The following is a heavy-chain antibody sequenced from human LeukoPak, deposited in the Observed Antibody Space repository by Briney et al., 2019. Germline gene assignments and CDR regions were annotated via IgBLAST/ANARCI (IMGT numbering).Heavy chain of an antibody. CDR1: GFTFSSYS. CDR2: ISSSSSYI. J-gene: IGHJ4*02. Sequence: GGSLRLSCAASGFTFSSYSMNWVRQAPGKGLEWVSSISSSSSYIYYADSVKGRFTISRDNAKNSLYLQMNSLRAEDTAVYYCASRSYGDYGVSYWGQGTLVTVSS. V-gene: IGHV3-21*01. CDR3: ASRSYGDYGVSY. D-gene: IGHD4-17*01.